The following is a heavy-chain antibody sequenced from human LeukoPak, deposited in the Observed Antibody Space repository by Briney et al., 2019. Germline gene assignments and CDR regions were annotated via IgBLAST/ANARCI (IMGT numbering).Heavy chain of an antibody. Sequence: PGGSLRLSCAASGFTFSSYSMNWVRQAPGKGLEWVSSISSRSSYIDYADSLKGRFTISRDNAKNSLYPQMNSLRAEDTAVYYCARGKEPVAGSLSHFDYWGQGTLVTVSS. CDR2: ISSRSSYI. V-gene: IGHV3-21*01. CDR1: GFTFSSYS. CDR3: ARGKEPVAGSLSHFDY. J-gene: IGHJ4*02. D-gene: IGHD6-19*01.